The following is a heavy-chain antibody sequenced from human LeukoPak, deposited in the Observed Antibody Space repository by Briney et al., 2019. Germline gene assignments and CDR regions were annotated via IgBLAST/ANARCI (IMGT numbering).Heavy chain of an antibody. Sequence: GGSLRLSCAASGFTVSSNYMTWVRQAPGKGLEWVSVIYSGGSTYYADFVKGRFTISRDNSKNTLYLQMDSLRAEDTAVYYCARRGSWGEPRPFDYWGQGSLVTVSS. CDR2: IYSGGST. V-gene: IGHV3-66*01. CDR3: ARRGSWGEPRPFDY. CDR1: GFTVSSNY. J-gene: IGHJ4*02. D-gene: IGHD3-16*01.